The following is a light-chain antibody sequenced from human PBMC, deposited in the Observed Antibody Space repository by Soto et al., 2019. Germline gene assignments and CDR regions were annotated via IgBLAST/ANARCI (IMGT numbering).Light chain of an antibody. CDR2: EAT. Sequence: QSALTQPASVSGSPGQSITVSCNGTSSDIGNYNLVSLYQQYPGKAPKLLILEATKRPSGVSERFSASKSGNTASLTISGLQADDEADYYCCSYGGINSFYVFGTGTKV. CDR3: CSYGGINSFYV. CDR1: SSDIGNYNL. J-gene: IGLJ1*01. V-gene: IGLV2-23*01.